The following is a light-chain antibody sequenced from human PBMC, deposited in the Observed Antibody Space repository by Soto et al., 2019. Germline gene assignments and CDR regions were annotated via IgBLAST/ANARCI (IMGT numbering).Light chain of an antibody. CDR1: SSDVGSYNL. CDR2: EGS. V-gene: IGLV2-23*01. J-gene: IGLJ1*01. CDR3: CSYGTSSTYV. Sequence: QSVLTQPASVSGSPGQSITISCTGTSSDVGSYNLVSWYQHHPGTTPKLMIYEGSRRPSGVSNRFSGSKSGNTASLTISGLQAEDEADYYFCSYGTSSTYVFGSGTKVTVL.